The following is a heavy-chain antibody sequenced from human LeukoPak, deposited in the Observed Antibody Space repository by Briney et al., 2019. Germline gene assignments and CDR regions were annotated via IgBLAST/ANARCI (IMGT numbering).Heavy chain of an antibody. CDR2: ISDTGSTI. CDR3: ARVGLGVGSGRKASGFDP. Sequence: GGSLRLSCAASGFTFSSYELNWVRQAPGKGLEWVSYISDTGSTIYYADSVEGRFTISRDNAKNSLYLQMNSLRAEDTAVYYCARVGLGVGSGRKASGFDPWGQGTLVTVSS. V-gene: IGHV3-48*03. D-gene: IGHD3-10*01. CDR1: GFTFSSYE. J-gene: IGHJ5*02.